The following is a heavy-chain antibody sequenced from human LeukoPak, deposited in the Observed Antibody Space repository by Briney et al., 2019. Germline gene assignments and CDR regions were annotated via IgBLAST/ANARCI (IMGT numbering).Heavy chain of an antibody. CDR2: INPSGGTT. CDR1: GYTFTSYS. CDR3: ARGHRQWPDAFDF. Sequence: ASVTVSRTASGYTFTSYSIHWVRQAPGQGLEWMGIINPSGGTTKYAQKFQGRVTMTRDTSTSTVYMELSSLRSEDTAVYHCARGHRQWPDAFDFCGQGTMVTVSS. D-gene: IGHD6-19*01. J-gene: IGHJ3*01. V-gene: IGHV1-46*01.